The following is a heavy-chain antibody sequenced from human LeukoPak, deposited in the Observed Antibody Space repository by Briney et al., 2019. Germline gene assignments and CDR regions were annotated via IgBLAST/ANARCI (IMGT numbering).Heavy chain of an antibody. CDR2: INPNSGGT. CDR3: ARARGSGSYYNVPSYYFDY. J-gene: IGHJ4*02. Sequence: ASVKVSCKASGYTFTGYYMHWVRQAPGQGLEWMGWINPNSGGTNYAQKFQGRVTMTRDTSISTAYMELSRLRSDDTAVYYCARARGSGSYYNVPSYYFDYWGQGTLVTVSS. D-gene: IGHD3-10*01. V-gene: IGHV1-2*02. CDR1: GYTFTGYY.